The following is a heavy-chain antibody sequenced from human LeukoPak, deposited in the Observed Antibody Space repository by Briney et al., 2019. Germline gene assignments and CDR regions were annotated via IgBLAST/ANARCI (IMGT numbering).Heavy chain of an antibody. V-gene: IGHV1-8*01. CDR1: GYTFTSYD. Sequence: GASVKVSCKASGYTFTSYDINWVRQATGQGLEWVGWMNPNSGNTGYAQKFQGRVTITADKSTSTAYMELSSLRSEDTAVYYCARDSPRNYYGSGSYYNVLLYYFDYWGQGTLVTVSS. J-gene: IGHJ4*02. D-gene: IGHD3-10*01. CDR3: ARDSPRNYYGSGSYYNVLLYYFDY. CDR2: MNPNSGNT.